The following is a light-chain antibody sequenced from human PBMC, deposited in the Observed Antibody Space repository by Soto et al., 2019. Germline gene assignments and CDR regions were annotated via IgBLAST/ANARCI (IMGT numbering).Light chain of an antibody. Sequence: QSALTQPPSASGSPGQSVTISCTGTSCDIGAYNYVSWYQQHPGKAPKLMIHEVSKRPSGVPDRFSGSKSGNTASLTVSGLQAEDEADYYCSSYAGSNDRWVFGGGTKVTVL. CDR3: SSYAGSNDRWV. CDR2: EVS. V-gene: IGLV2-8*01. CDR1: SCDIGAYNY. J-gene: IGLJ3*02.